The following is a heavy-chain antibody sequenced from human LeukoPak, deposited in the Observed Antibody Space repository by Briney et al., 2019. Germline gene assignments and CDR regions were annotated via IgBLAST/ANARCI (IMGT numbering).Heavy chain of an antibody. V-gene: IGHV4-59*01. CDR3: ARNGGSYSFDF. CDR1: GGSISSYY. CDR2: MYYSGST. J-gene: IGHJ4*02. D-gene: IGHD1-26*01. Sequence: SEXLXXXXXVXGGSISSYYXXWIRQPPGKGLXXIGYMYYSGSTNYNPSLTSRVTILVDTSRNQFSLKLRSVTAADTAVYYCARNGGSYSFDFWGQGTLVTASS.